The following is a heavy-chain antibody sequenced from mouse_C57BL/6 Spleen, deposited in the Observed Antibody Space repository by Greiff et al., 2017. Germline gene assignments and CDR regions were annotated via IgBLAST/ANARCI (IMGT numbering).Heavy chain of an antibody. CDR2: INPNNGGT. D-gene: IGHD2-4*01. CDR1: GYTFTDYN. CDR3: ARRDYDGAWFAY. Sequence: VQLKQSGPELVKPGASVKMSCKASGYTFTDYNMHWVKQSHGKSLEWIGYINPNNGGTSYNQKFKGKATLTVNKSSSTAYMELRSLTSEDSEVYYCARRDYDGAWFAYWGQGTLVTVSA. V-gene: IGHV1-22*01. J-gene: IGHJ3*01.